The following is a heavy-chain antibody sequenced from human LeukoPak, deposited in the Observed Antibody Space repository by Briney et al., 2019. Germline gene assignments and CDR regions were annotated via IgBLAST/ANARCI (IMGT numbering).Heavy chain of an antibody. V-gene: IGHV3-33*01. Sequence: PGGSLRLSCVASGFTFSSYFMHWVRQAPGKGLEYVAVIWYDGSERYYADSVKGRLSISRDTSKNTLYLQMNSLRAEDTAVYLCAGRHCSGGGCYFAGADPFDYWGQGTLVTVSS. CDR3: AGRHCSGGGCYFAGADPFDY. CDR1: GFTFSSYF. D-gene: IGHD2-15*01. J-gene: IGHJ4*02. CDR2: IWYDGSER.